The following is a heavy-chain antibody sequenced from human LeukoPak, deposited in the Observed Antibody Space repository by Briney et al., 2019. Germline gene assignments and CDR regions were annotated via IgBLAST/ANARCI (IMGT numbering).Heavy chain of an antibody. D-gene: IGHD6-13*01. V-gene: IGHV3-30*02. CDR2: IRYDGSNK. CDR3: AKYSSSWYPFVDY. Sequence: PGGPLRFSCAPSGFTFSSYAMHWVRQAPGKGREWVAFIRYDGSNKYYADSVKGRFTISRDNSKNTLYLQMNSLRAEDTAVYYCAKYSSSWYPFVDYWGQGTLVTVSS. CDR1: GFTFSSYA. J-gene: IGHJ4*02.